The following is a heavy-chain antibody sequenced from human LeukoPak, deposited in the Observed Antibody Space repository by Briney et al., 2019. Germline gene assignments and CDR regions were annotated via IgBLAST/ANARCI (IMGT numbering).Heavy chain of an antibody. CDR1: GGSISSYY. CDR2: IYTSGST. J-gene: IGHJ6*03. D-gene: IGHD3-3*01. CDR3: ARSIADFWSGLYYYYYMDV. Sequence: SETLSLTCTVSGGSISSYYWSWIRQPAGKGLEWIGRIYTSGSTNYNPSLKSRVTMSVDTSKNQFSLKLSSVTAADTAVYYCARSIADFWSGLYYYYYMDVWGKGTTVTVSS. V-gene: IGHV4-4*07.